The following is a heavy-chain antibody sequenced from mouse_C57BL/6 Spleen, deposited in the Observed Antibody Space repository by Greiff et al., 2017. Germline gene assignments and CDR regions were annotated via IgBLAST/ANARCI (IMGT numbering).Heavy chain of an antibody. V-gene: IGHV1-80*01. CDR3: AREGTIGYFDV. J-gene: IGHJ1*03. D-gene: IGHD1-1*02. CDR1: GYAFSSYW. CDR2: IYPGDGDT. Sequence: VQLQESGAELVKPGASVKISCKASGYAFSSYWMNWVKQRPGKGLEWIGQIYPGDGDTNYNGKFKGKATLTADKSSSTAYMQLSSLTSEDSAVYFCAREGTIGYFDVWGTGTTVTVSS.